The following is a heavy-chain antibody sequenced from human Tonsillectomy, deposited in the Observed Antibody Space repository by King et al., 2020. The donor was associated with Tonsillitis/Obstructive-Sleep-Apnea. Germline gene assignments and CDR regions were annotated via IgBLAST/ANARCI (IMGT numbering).Heavy chain of an antibody. Sequence: VQLQQWGAGLLKPSETLSLTCAVSGGSFSGYYWSWIRQPPGKGLEWIGEINHSGSTNYNPSLKSRVTISVDTSKNQFSLKLSSVTAADTAVYYCASSAGDDMFDPWGQGTLVTVSS. CDR1: GGSFSGYY. J-gene: IGHJ5*02. CDR2: INHSGST. CDR3: ASSAGDDMFDP. D-gene: IGHD3-9*01. V-gene: IGHV4-34*01.